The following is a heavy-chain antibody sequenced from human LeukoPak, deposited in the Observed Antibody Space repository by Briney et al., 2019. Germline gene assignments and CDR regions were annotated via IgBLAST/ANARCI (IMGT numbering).Heavy chain of an antibody. D-gene: IGHD6-19*01. CDR3: ARGGLEWLSY. CDR1: GFTFSSYS. V-gene: IGHV3-48*02. CDR2: ISSSSSPI. J-gene: IGHJ4*02. Sequence: GGSLRPSCAASGFTFSSYSRNWVRQAPGKGLEWVSFISSSSSPIYYADSVKGRFTISRDNAKNSVYLQMNSLRDEDTAVYYCARGGLEWLSYWGQGTLVTVSS.